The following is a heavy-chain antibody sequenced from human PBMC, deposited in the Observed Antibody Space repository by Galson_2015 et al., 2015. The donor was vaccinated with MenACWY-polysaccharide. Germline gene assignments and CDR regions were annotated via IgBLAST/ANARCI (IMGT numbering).Heavy chain of an antibody. CDR1: GLTLTDYF. V-gene: IGHV1-46*01. CDR2: INPVSGST. J-gene: IGHJ3*01. Sequence: SVKVSCKAGGLTLTDYFFHWVRQAPGQGLAWMGVINPVSGSTSYAQMFQGRVTMTRDTSLSTIYMELSSLTSEDAAIYFCARESMRDYPAPGDFERWGQGTVVTVSS. D-gene: IGHD2-21*01. CDR3: ARESMRDYPAPGDFER.